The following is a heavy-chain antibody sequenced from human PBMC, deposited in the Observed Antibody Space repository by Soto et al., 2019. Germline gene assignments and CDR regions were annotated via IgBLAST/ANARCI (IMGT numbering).Heavy chain of an antibody. V-gene: IGHV1-2*02. J-gene: IGHJ6*02. Sequence: QVQLVQSGAEVKKPGASVKVSCKASGYTFTGYYMHWVRQAPGQGLEWMGWINPNSGGTNYAQKFQGRVTMTRDTSISTADMELGRLRSDDTAVYYCARDRGGLWFGDSGYYGMDVWGQGTTVTVSS. CDR1: GYTFTGYY. CDR2: INPNSGGT. CDR3: ARDRGGLWFGDSGYYGMDV. D-gene: IGHD3-10*01.